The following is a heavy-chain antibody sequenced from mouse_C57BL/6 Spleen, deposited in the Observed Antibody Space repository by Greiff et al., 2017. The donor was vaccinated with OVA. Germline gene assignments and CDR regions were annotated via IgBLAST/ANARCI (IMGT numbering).Heavy chain of an antibody. J-gene: IGHJ1*03. V-gene: IGHV2-6-1*01. CDR3: ARHYYGSSYWYFEV. D-gene: IGHD1-1*01. Sequence: QVQLKESGPGLVAPSQSLSITCTVSGFSLTSYGVHWVRPPPGKGLAWLVVIWSNGSTPYNSALKSRLSISKDNSKSQVFLKMNSLQTDDTAMYYCARHYYGSSYWYFEVWGTGTTVTVSS. CDR1: GFSLTSYG. CDR2: IWSNGST.